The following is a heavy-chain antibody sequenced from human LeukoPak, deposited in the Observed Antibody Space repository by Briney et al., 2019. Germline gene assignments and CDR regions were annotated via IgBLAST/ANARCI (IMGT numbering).Heavy chain of an antibody. CDR1: GGSISSYY. V-gene: IGHV4-59*08. CDR2: IYYSGST. Sequence: SETLSLTCTVSGGSISSYYWSWIRQPPGKGLEWIGYIYYSGSTNYNPSLKSRVTISVDTSKNQFSLKLSSVTAADTAVYYCARQAAAGSGDGRHFDYWGQGTLVTVSS. D-gene: IGHD6-13*01. J-gene: IGHJ4*02. CDR3: ARQAAAGSGDGRHFDY.